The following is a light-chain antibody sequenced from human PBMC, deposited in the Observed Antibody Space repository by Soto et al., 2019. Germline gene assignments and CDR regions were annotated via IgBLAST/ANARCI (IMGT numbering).Light chain of an antibody. CDR3: QQRYNWPPKYT. Sequence: EIVLTQSPAPLSLSPGERATLSCRASQSVTSYLAWYQQKPGQAPRLLIYDASNRATGIPARFSGSGSGTDFTLTISSLEPEDFAVYYCQQRYNWPPKYTFGQGTKLEIK. V-gene: IGKV3-11*01. CDR2: DAS. J-gene: IGKJ2*01. CDR1: QSVTSY.